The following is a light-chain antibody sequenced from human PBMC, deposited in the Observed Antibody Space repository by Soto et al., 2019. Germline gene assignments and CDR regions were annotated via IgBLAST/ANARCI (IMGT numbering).Light chain of an antibody. CDR3: GTWDDSLSPVV. CDR2: DID. CDR1: SSNIGTNY. Sequence: QSVLTQPPSVSAAPGQKVTISCTGSSSNIGTNYVSWYRQVPGTAPELVIYDIDKRPSGIADRFSGSRSGTSATLAITGLQTGDAAKYSCGTWDDSLSPVVFGGGTTLPPL. J-gene: IGLJ2*01. V-gene: IGLV1-51*01.